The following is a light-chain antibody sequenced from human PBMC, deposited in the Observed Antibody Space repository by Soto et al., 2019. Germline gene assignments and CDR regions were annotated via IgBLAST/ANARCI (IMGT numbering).Light chain of an antibody. CDR3: QQSHSSPLT. V-gene: IGKV1-39*01. J-gene: IGKJ4*01. CDR1: QSITTY. Sequence: DIQMTQSPSSLSASVGDRVTITCRASQSITTYLNWYQQKPGKAPNLLIYGASNLQSGVPSRFSGSGSGTDFTLTISSLQPEDFATYYCQQSHSSPLTFGGGTKVDIK. CDR2: GAS.